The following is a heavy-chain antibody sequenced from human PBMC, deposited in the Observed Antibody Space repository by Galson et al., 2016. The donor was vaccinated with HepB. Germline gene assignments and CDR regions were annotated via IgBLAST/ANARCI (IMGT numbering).Heavy chain of an antibody. V-gene: IGHV1-58*01. D-gene: IGHD6-13*01. J-gene: IGHJ4*02. CDR1: GVTFSTSA. Sequence: SVKVSCKASGVTFSTSAVQWVRQARGQHLEWIGWIVAGNGDTKYARKFQERVTITRDMSTRTAYMELSSLTSEDTAVYYCAARGNSWPYYWGQGTLVTVSS. CDR2: IVAGNGDT. CDR3: AARGNSWPYY.